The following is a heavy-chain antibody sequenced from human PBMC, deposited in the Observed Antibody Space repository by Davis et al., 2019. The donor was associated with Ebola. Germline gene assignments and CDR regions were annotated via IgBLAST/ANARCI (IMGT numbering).Heavy chain of an antibody. CDR2: IIPILGIA. CDR1: GFTFSSYW. J-gene: IGHJ6*02. V-gene: IGHV1-69*02. CDR3: ARVLRSSYGMDV. D-gene: IGHD3-3*01. Sequence: GGSLRLSCAASGFTFSSYWMSWVRQAPGQGLEWMGRIIPILGIANYAQKFQGRVTITADKSTSTAYMELSSLRSEDTAVYYCARVLRSSYGMDVWGQGTTVTVSS.